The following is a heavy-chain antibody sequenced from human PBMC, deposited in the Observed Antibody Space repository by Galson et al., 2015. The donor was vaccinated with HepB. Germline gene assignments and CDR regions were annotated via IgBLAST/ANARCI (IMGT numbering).Heavy chain of an antibody. CDR3: AREWELVFDAFDI. Sequence: SVKVSCKASGYTFTGYYMHWVRQAPGQGLEWMGWISPNSGGTNYAQKFQGRVTMTRDTSISTAYMELSRLRSDDTAVYYRAREWELVFDAFDIWGQGTMVTVSS. CDR1: GYTFTGYY. D-gene: IGHD1-26*01. CDR2: ISPNSGGT. J-gene: IGHJ3*02. V-gene: IGHV1-2*02.